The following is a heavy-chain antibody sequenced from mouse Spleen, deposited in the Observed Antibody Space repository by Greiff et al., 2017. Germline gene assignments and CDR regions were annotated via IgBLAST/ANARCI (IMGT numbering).Heavy chain of an antibody. CDR1: GYTFTDYY. V-gene: IGHV1-26*01. Sequence: EVQLQQSGPELVKPGASVKISCKASGYTFTDYYMNWVKQSHGKSLEWIGDINPNNGGTSYNQKFKGKATLTVDKSSSTAYMELRSLTSEDSAVYYCANGYFHFDYWGQGTTLTVSS. CDR2: INPNNGGT. CDR3: ANGYFHFDY. D-gene: IGHD2-3*01. J-gene: IGHJ2*01.